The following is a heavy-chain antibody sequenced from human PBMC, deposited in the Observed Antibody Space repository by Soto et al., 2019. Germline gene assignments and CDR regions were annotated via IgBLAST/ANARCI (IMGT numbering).Heavy chain of an antibody. Sequence: PSETLSLTXAVYGGSFRGYYWSWIRQPPGKGLEWIWEINHSGSTNYNPSLKSRVTISVDTSKNQFSLKLSSVTAADTAVYYCARGGYEYNSSGGSAEYFQHGGQGTLVTFSS. D-gene: IGHD3-22*01. CDR2: INHSGST. CDR3: ARGGYEYNSSGGSAEYFQH. V-gene: IGHV4-34*01. J-gene: IGHJ1*01. CDR1: GGSFRGYY.